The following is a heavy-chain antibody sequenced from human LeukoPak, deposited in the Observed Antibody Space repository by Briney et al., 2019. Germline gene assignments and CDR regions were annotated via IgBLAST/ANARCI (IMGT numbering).Heavy chain of an antibody. J-gene: IGHJ4*02. V-gene: IGHV3-23*01. CDR3: ARDSYSSSWSGLFDY. CDR1: GFTFSSYA. CDR2: ISGSGGST. Sequence: GGSLRLSCAASGFTFSSYATSWVRQAPGKGLEWVSAISGSGGSTYYADSVKGRFSISRDNSKNTMYLQMNSLRAEDTAVYYCARDSYSSSWSGLFDYWGQGTLVTVSS. D-gene: IGHD6-13*01.